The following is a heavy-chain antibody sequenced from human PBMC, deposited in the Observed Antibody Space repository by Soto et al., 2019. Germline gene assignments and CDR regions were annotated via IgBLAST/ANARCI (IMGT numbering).Heavy chain of an antibody. CDR1: GGTFSSYA. J-gene: IGHJ3*02. Sequence: QVQLVQSGAEVKKPGSSVKVSCKASGGTFSSYAISWVRQAPGQGLEWMGGIIPIFGTANYAQKFQGRVTITADESTSTDYMELSSLRSEDTAVYYCAVASYYYDSSGYYRRLDAFDIWGQGTMVTVSS. D-gene: IGHD3-22*01. CDR3: AVASYYYDSSGYYRRLDAFDI. V-gene: IGHV1-69*01. CDR2: IIPIFGTA.